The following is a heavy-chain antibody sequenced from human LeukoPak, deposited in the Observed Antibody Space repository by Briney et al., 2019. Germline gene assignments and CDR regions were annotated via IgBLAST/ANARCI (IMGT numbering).Heavy chain of an antibody. J-gene: IGHJ4*02. Sequence: PGGSLRLSCAASGFTFSSYGMHWVRQAPGKGLEWVAVISYDGSNKYYADSVKGRFTISRDNSKNTLYLQMNSLRAEDTAVYYCAKETVTLWGQGTLVTVSS. V-gene: IGHV3-30*18. CDR1: GFTFSSYG. CDR2: ISYDGSNK. CDR3: AKETVTL. D-gene: IGHD4-17*01.